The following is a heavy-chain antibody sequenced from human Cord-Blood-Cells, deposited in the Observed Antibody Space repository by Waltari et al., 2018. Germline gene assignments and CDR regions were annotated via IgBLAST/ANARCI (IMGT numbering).Heavy chain of an antibody. CDR3: ARDDGYCTNGVCYTDY. CDR1: GFTFSSYA. D-gene: IGHD2-8*01. V-gene: IGHV3-30*04. CDR2: ISYDGSNK. Sequence: QVQLVESGGGVVQPGRSLRLSCAASGFTFSSYATHWVRQAPGKGLEWVAVISYDGSNKYYADSVKGRFTISRDNSKNTLYLQMNSLRAEDTAVYYCARDDGYCTNGVCYTDYWGQGTLVTVSS. J-gene: IGHJ4*02.